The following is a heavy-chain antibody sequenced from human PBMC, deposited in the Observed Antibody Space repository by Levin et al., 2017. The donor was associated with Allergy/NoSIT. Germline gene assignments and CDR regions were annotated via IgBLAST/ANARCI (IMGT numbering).Heavy chain of an antibody. J-gene: IGHJ6*02. D-gene: IGHD3-10*01. CDR2: INHSGST. CDR3: ARVRYYGSGSYYIGPYNDYYYYGMDG. CDR1: GGSFSGYY. V-gene: IGHV4-34*01. Sequence: SETLSLTCAVYGGSFSGYYWSWIRQPPGKGLEWIGEINHSGSTNYNPSLKSRVTISVDTSKNQFSLKLSSVTAADTAVYYCARVRYYGSGSYYIGPYNDYYYYGMDGWGQGTTVTVSS.